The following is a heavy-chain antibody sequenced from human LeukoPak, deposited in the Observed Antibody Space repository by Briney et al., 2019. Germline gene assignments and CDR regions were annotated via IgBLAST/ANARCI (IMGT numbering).Heavy chain of an antibody. Sequence: SETLSLTCTVSGASMSTYYWSWIRQPPGKGLEWIAYIYHSGSTNYNPSLKSRVTISVDTSKNQFSLKLSSVTAADTAVYYCARAPYYYGSGSYYTGSNWFDPWGQGTLVTVSS. D-gene: IGHD3-10*01. CDR3: ARAPYYYGSGSYYTGSNWFDP. CDR2: IYHSGST. CDR1: GASMSTYY. J-gene: IGHJ5*02. V-gene: IGHV4-59*12.